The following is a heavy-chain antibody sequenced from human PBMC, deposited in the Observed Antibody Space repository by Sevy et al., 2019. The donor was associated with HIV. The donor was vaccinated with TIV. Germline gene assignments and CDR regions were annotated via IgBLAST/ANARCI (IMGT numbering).Heavy chain of an antibody. V-gene: IGHV3-33*01. J-gene: IGHJ4*02. CDR3: ARGGYYYDNAAYYALDS. CDR2: IWSDGAYQ. D-gene: IGHD3-22*01. CDR1: GFTFSNYA. Sequence: GGSLRLSCAATGFTFSNYAMHWVRQAPGKGMEWVAIIWSDGAYQYHGDSVKGRFTISRDNSKNTLYLQMNNVRVEDTAVYYCARGGYYYDNAAYYALDSWGQGTLVPVSS.